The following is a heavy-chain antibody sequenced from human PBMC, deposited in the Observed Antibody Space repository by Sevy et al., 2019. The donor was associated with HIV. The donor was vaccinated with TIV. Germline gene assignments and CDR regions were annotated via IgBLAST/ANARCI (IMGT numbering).Heavy chain of an antibody. V-gene: IGHV3-21*01. CDR1: GFTFSSYS. CDR2: VSSSSSYI. D-gene: IGHD6-13*01. Sequence: GGSLRLSCAASGFTFSSYSMNWVRQAPGKGLEWVSSVSSSSSYIYYADSVKGRFTISRDNAKNSLYLQMNSLRAEDTAVYYCARDSSSWLFDYWGQGTLVTVSS. J-gene: IGHJ4*02. CDR3: ARDSSSWLFDY.